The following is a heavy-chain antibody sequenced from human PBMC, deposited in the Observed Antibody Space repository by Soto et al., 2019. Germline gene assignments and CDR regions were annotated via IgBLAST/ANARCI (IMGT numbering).Heavy chain of an antibody. D-gene: IGHD4-17*01. CDR1: GGSVTNSSYY. CDR2: VYYRGRS. CDR3: VSQRTTVPTQAYFDY. V-gene: IGHV4-39*01. Sequence: PSETLSLTCTVSGGSVTNSSYYWGWIRQSPGKGLECIGSVYYRGRSYSKSSVKSRVTISVDTSKNRFSLSLNSVTASDTAVYFCVSQRTTVPTQAYFDYWGPGALVTVS. J-gene: IGHJ4*02.